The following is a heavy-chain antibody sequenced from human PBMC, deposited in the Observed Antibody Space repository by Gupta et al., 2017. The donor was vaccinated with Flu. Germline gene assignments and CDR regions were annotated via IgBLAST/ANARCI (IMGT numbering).Heavy chain of an antibody. CDR2: ISWTGEST. Sequence: EVQLVESGGGLVQPGRSLRLSCVASGFTFEEYAMHWVRQRPGKGLEGVSGISWTGESTDYADSVKGRFTISRDTANNSLYLQMNSLRSADTASSYYAKEILTWGKAMVRGAVDVWGHGTRGTVSS. CDR1: GFTFEEYA. D-gene: IGHD3-10*01. V-gene: IGHV3-9*01. CDR3: AKEILTWGKAMVRGAVDV. J-gene: IGHJ3*01.